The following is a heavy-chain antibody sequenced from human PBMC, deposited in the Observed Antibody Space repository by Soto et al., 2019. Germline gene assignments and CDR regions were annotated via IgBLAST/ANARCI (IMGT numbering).Heavy chain of an antibody. D-gene: IGHD3-16*01. CDR1: GFTFSRYW. CDR3: TSNYAYAEGYYWYGIDV. Sequence: EVQLVESGGGLVLPGGSLRLSCAASGFTFSRYWMHWVRQAPGKGLVWVSRISSYGSDTHYADSVKGRFTISRDNAKNTLYLQMNSLRPEHTSVYYCTSNYAYAEGYYWYGIDVWNQGTTVTVSS. V-gene: IGHV3-74*01. CDR2: ISSYGSDT. J-gene: IGHJ6*02.